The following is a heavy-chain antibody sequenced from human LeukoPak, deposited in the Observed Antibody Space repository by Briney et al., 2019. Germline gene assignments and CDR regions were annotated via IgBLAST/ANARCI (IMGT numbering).Heavy chain of an antibody. Sequence: SETLSLTCTVSGGSIISYYWSWIRQPPGKGLAWIGYIHYSGSTKYNPSLKSRVTISVDTSNNHFSLKLSSVTAADTAVYFCARVHPDGYSAYWGQGILVTVSS. D-gene: IGHD5-24*01. CDR3: ARVHPDGYSAY. CDR1: GGSIISYY. J-gene: IGHJ4*02. CDR2: IHYSGST. V-gene: IGHV4-59*01.